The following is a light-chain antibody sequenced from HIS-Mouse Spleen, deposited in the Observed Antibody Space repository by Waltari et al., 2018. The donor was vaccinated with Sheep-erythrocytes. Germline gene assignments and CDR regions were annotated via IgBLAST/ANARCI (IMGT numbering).Light chain of an antibody. CDR1: SSDVGRYNL. CDR3: CSYAGSSTWV. Sequence: QSALTQPASVSGSPGQSITISCTGTSSDVGRYNLVSWYQQHPGKAPKLMIYEGSKGPSGVSNRFSGSKSGNTASLTIPGLQAEDEADYYCCSYAGSSTWVFGGGTKLTVL. V-gene: IGLV2-23*01. J-gene: IGLJ3*02. CDR2: EGS.